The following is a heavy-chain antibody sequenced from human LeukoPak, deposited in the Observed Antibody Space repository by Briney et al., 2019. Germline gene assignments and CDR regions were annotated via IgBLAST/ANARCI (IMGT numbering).Heavy chain of an antibody. J-gene: IGHJ4*02. CDR3: ARSGSGSYCLNY. D-gene: IGHD3-10*01. CDR1: GFTFSSYG. Sequence: GGSLRLSCAASGFTFSSYGMHWVRQAPGKGLEWVSVIYSGGSTYYADSVKGRFTISRDNSKNTLYLQMNSLRAEDTAVYYCARSGSGSYCLNYWGQGTLVTVSS. CDR2: IYSGGST. V-gene: IGHV3-53*01.